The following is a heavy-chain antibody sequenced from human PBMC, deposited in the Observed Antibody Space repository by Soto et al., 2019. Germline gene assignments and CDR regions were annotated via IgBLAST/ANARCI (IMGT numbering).Heavy chain of an antibody. J-gene: IGHJ4*02. Sequence: QVELQEGGAGPFKASEALVLTFGGYCGAFRGYYWGWIRQPPGKGLGWIGEINHSGSNNYNPSLKSRVTMSVDTSKNQFSLKLSSVTAADTAVYYCARTSKFDCWGQGTLVTVSS. CDR2: INHSGSN. V-gene: IGHV4-34*01. CDR3: ARTSKFDC. CDR1: CGAFRGYY. D-gene: IGHD6-6*01.